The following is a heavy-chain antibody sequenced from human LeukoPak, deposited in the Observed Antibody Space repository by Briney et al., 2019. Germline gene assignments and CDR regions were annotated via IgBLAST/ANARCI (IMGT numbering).Heavy chain of an antibody. CDR1: GYTFAGYY. Sequence: ASVKVSCKASGYTFAGYYMHWVRQAPGQGLEWMGWINPNSGGTNYAQKFQGWVTMTRDTSISTAYMELSRLRSDDTAVYYCARDGILGYCSGGSCYKANAFDIWGQGTMVTVS. D-gene: IGHD2-15*01. V-gene: IGHV1-2*04. CDR3: ARDGILGYCSGGSCYKANAFDI. CDR2: INPNSGGT. J-gene: IGHJ3*02.